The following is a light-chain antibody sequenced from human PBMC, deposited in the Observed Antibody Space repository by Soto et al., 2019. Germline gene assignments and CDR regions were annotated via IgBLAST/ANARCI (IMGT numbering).Light chain of an antibody. CDR1: QNIGGW. CDR3: QQYKSDRT. CDR2: EAS. Sequence: DIQMTQSPSTLSASVGDSVTFTCRASQNIGGWLAWYQHKAGSAPKLLIYEASSLQRGVPSRFSGSGSGTEFALTISSLQHDDFATYYCQQYKSDRTFGPGTKVEIK. J-gene: IGKJ1*01. V-gene: IGKV1-5*01.